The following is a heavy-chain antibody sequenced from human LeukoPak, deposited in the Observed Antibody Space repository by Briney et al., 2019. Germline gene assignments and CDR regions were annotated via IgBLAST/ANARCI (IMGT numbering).Heavy chain of an antibody. Sequence: GRSLRLSCAASGFTFSSYAISWVRQAPGQGLEWMGGIIPIFGTANYAQKFQGRVTITTDESTSTAYMELSSLRSEDTAVYYCARSHYSNYYYYYMDVWGKGTTVTVSS. V-gene: IGHV1-69*05. CDR1: GFTFSSYA. CDR3: ARSHYSNYYYYYMDV. CDR2: IIPIFGTA. J-gene: IGHJ6*03. D-gene: IGHD4-11*01.